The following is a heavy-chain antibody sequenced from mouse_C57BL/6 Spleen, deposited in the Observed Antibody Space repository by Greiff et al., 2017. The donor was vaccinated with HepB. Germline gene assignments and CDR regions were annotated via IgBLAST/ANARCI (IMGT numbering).Heavy chain of an antibody. CDR1: GFSLSTFGMG. CDR3: ARTIYYYGNWYFDV. V-gene: IGHV8-8*01. CDR2: IWWVDDK. J-gene: IGHJ1*03. Sequence: QVTLKECGPGILQPSQTLSLTCSFSGFSLSTFGMGVGWIRQPSGKGLEWLAHIWWVDDKYYNPALKSRLTISKDTSKNQVFLKIANVDTADTATYYWARTIYYYGNWYFDVWGTGTTVTVSS. D-gene: IGHD1-1*01.